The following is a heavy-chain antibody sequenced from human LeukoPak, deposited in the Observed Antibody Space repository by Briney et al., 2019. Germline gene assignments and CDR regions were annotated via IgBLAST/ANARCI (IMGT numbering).Heavy chain of an antibody. J-gene: IGHJ4*02. V-gene: IGHV3-7*01. D-gene: IGHD2-2*01. CDR2: IKQDGSEK. CDR3: ARSYGYQLLPFDY. CDR1: GLTFSSYW. Sequence: PGGSLRLSCAASGLTFSSYWMSWVRQAPGKGLEWVANIKQDGSEKYYVDSVKGRFTISRDNAKNSLYLQMNSLRAEDTAVYYCARSYGYQLLPFDYWGQGTLVTVSS.